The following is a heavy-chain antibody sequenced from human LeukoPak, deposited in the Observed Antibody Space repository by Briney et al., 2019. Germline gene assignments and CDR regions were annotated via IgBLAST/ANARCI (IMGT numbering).Heavy chain of an antibody. V-gene: IGHV3-11*01. CDR1: GVTFSDYY. D-gene: IGHD2-2*01. J-gene: IGHJ6*02. CDR3: AREYCSSTSCSLDGMDV. Sequence: GGSLRLSCAASGVTFSDYYMSWIRQAPGKGLEWVSYISSSGSTIYYADSVKGRFTISRDNAKNSLYLQMNSLRAEDTAVYYCAREYCSSTSCSLDGMDVWGQGTTVTVSS. CDR2: ISSSGSTI.